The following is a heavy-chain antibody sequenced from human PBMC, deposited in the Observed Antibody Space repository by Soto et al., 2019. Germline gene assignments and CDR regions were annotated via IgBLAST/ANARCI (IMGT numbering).Heavy chain of an antibody. D-gene: IGHD1-26*01. CDR2: INPYNGNT. V-gene: IGHV1-18*01. CDR1: GGTFSSNT. J-gene: IGHJ5*02. Sequence: ASVKVSCKASGGTFSSNTISWVRQAPGQGPEWMGWINPYNGNTNYAQKLQGRVTMTTDTSTSTAYMELRSLRSDDTAVYYCARDPVGGNWFDPWGQGTLVTVSS. CDR3: ARDPVGGNWFDP.